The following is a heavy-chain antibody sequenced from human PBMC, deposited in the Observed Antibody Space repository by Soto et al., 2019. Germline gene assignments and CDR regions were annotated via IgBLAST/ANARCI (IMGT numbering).Heavy chain of an antibody. D-gene: IGHD5-18*01. V-gene: IGHV1-2*04. CDR2: INPNSGGT. Sequence: ASVKVSCKASGYTFTGYYMHWVRQAPGQGLEWMGWINPNSGGTNYAQKFQGWVTMTRDTSISTAYMELSRLRSDDTAVYYCARAPRRGYSYGYFDYWGQGTLVIVSS. J-gene: IGHJ4*02. CDR1: GYTFTGYY. CDR3: ARAPRRGYSYGYFDY.